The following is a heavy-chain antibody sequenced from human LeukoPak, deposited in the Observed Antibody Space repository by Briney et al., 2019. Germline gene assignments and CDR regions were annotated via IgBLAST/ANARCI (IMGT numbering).Heavy chain of an antibody. D-gene: IGHD2-21*02. V-gene: IGHV3-30*18. CDR3: AKIPQSYCGGDCSHFDY. CDR1: GFTFSSYG. CDR2: ISYDASNK. Sequence: GGSLRLSCAASGFTFSSYGMHWVRQAPGKGLEWVALISYDASNKYYADSVKGRFTIFRDNSKNTLYLQMNSLRAEDTAVYYCAKIPQSYCGGDCSHFDYWGQGTLVTASS. J-gene: IGHJ4*02.